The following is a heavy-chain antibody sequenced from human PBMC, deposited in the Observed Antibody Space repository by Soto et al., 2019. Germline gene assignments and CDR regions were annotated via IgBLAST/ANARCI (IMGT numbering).Heavy chain of an antibody. CDR3: ARVVGFWSGYYYYGMDV. Sequence: QVQLQESGPGLVKPSQTLSLTCTVSGGSISSGDYYWSWIRQPPGKGLEWIGYIYYSGSTYYNPSLKSRVTISVDTSKNQFSLKLSSVTAEDTAVYYCARVVGFWSGYYYYGMDVWGQGTTVTVSS. J-gene: IGHJ6*02. V-gene: IGHV4-30-4*01. CDR1: GGSISSGDYY. D-gene: IGHD3-3*01. CDR2: IYYSGST.